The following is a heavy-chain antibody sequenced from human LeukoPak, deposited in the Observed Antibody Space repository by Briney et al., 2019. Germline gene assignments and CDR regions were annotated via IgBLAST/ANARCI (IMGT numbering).Heavy chain of an antibody. CDR2: INPNSGGT. CDR1: GYTFTGYY. D-gene: IGHD3-9*01. J-gene: IGHJ4*02. Sequence: GASVKVSCKASGYTFTGYYMHWARQAPGQGLEWMGWINPNSGGTNYAQKFQGRVTMTRDTSISTAYMELSRLRSDDTAVYYCARARGVRYFDWLEGSYWGQGTLVTVSS. CDR3: ARARGVRYFDWLEGSY. V-gene: IGHV1-2*02.